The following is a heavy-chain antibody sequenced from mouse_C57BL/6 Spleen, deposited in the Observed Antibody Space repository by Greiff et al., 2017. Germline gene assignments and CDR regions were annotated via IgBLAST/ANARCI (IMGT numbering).Heavy chain of an antibody. CDR3: ARRGYGEDYAMDY. Sequence: EVKLVESGGGLVQPGGSLKLSCAASGFTFSDYGMAWVRQAPRKGSEWVAFISNLAYSIYYADTVTGRFTISRANAKNTLYLEMSSLRSEDTAMYYCARRGYGEDYAMDYWGQGTSVTVSS. D-gene: IGHD1-1*01. J-gene: IGHJ4*01. CDR1: GFTFSDYG. V-gene: IGHV5-15*04. CDR2: ISNLAYSI.